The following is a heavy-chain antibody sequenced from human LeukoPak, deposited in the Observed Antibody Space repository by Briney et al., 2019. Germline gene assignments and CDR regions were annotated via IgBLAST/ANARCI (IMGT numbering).Heavy chain of an antibody. J-gene: IGHJ4*02. CDR2: IYHSGST. CDR1: GYSISSGHY. CDR3: ARGEYSSGWYFDY. Sequence: PSETLSLTCAVSGYSISSGHYWGWIRQPPGKGLEWIGSIYHSGSTYYNPSLKSRVTISVDTSKNQFSLKLNSVTAADTAVYYCARGEYSSGWYFDYWGQGTLVTVSS. V-gene: IGHV4-38-2*01. D-gene: IGHD6-19*01.